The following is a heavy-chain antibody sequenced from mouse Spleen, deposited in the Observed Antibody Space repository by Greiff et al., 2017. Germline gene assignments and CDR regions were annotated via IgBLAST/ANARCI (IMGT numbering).Heavy chain of an antibody. J-gene: IGHJ2*01. Sequence: VQLQQSGAELVRPGASVKLSCTASGLNIKDDYMHWVKQRPEQGLEWIGWIDPENGDTEYASKFQGKATITADTSSNTAYLQLSSLTSEDTAVYYCTSYGSDFDYWGQGTTLTVSS. V-gene: IGHV14-4*01. CDR2: IDPENGDT. D-gene: IGHD2-2*01. CDR1: GLNIKDDY. CDR3: TSYGSDFDY.